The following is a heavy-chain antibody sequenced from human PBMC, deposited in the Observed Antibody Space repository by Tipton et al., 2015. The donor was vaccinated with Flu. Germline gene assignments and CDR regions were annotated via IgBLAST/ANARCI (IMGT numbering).Heavy chain of an antibody. Sequence: SLRLSCAASGFTFSSYEMNWVRQTPGKGLEWVSYISTSGSTIYYADPVKGRFTISRDNAKNSLYLQMNSLRAEDTAIYYCARDRKWDLSPGYFDYWGQGTLVTVSS. D-gene: IGHD1-26*01. CDR1: GFTFSSYE. V-gene: IGHV3-48*03. J-gene: IGHJ4*02. CDR2: ISTSGSTI. CDR3: ARDRKWDLSPGYFDY.